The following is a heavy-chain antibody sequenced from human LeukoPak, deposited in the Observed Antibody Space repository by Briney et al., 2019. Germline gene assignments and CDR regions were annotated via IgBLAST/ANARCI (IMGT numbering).Heavy chain of an antibody. D-gene: IGHD6-19*01. CDR2: IGGSGGTTT. V-gene: IGHV3-23*01. CDR3: AKYCVAVAANGY. CDR1: GFTFSSYG. Sequence: SGGSLRLSCAASGFTFSSYGMNWVRQAPGKGLEWVSGIGGSGGTTTYYADSVKGRFTISRDNSKNTLYLQMNSLRAEDTAVYYCAKYCVAVAANGYWGQGTLVTVSS. J-gene: IGHJ4*02.